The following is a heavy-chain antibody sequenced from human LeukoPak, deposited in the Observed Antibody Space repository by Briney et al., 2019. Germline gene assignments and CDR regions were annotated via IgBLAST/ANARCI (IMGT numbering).Heavy chain of an antibody. CDR1: GFTFSSYS. Sequence: GGSLRLSCAASGFTFSSYSMNWVRQAPGKGLEWVSSISSSSSYIYYADSVKGRFTISRDNAKNSLYLQMNSLRAEDAAVYYCARERERTYYYDSSGPDYWGQGTLVTVSS. D-gene: IGHD3-22*01. V-gene: IGHV3-21*01. J-gene: IGHJ4*02. CDR2: ISSSSSYI. CDR3: ARERERTYYYDSSGPDY.